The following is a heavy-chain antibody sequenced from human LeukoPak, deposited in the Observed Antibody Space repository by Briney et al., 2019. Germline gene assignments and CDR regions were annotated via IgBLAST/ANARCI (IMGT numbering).Heavy chain of an antibody. CDR3: AREVSLGYCSGGSCYPDDAFDI. V-gene: IGHV4-59*12. J-gene: IGHJ3*02. D-gene: IGHD2-15*01. CDR2: IYYSGST. CDR1: GDSISGFY. Sequence: PSETLSLTCAVSGDSISGFYWSWIRQPPGKGLEWIGYIYYSGSTNYNPSLKSRVTISVDTSKNQFSLKLSSVTAADTAVYYCAREVSLGYCSGGSCYPDDAFDIWGQGTMVTVSS.